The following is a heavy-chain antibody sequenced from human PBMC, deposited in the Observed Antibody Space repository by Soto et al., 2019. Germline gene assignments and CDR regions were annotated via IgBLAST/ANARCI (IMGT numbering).Heavy chain of an antibody. Sequence: GSLRLSCAASGFTFSSYAMSWVRQAPGKGLEWVSAISGSGGSTYYADSVKGRFTISRDNSKNTLYLQMNSLRAEDTAVYYCAKVLKTYYDFWSGYGNFDYWGQGTLVTVSS. CDR3: AKVLKTYYDFWSGYGNFDY. V-gene: IGHV3-23*01. J-gene: IGHJ4*02. CDR1: GFTFSSYA. D-gene: IGHD3-3*01. CDR2: ISGSGGST.